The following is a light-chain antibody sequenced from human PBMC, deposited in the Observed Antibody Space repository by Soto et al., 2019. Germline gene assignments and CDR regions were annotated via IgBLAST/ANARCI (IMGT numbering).Light chain of an antibody. CDR2: GAS. J-gene: IGKJ5*01. CDR1: QSVSASQ. CDR3: QQYNNWPIT. Sequence: EIVLTQSPGTLSLSPGERATPSCRASQSVSASQLAWYQQKPGQPPRLLIYGASTRATGIPAGFSGSGSGTEFTLTISSLQSEDFAVYYCQQYNNWPITFGQGTRLEIK. V-gene: IGKV3-15*01.